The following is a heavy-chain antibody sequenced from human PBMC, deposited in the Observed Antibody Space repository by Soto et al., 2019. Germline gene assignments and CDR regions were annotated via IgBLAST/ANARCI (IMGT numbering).Heavy chain of an antibody. D-gene: IGHD3-10*01. CDR2: ISYDGSNK. CDR3: ARDPGRSIGELLVTSFDY. Sequence: ESGGGVVQPGRSLRLSCAASGFTFSSYAMHWVRQAPGKGLEWVAVISYDGSNKYYADSVKGRFTISRDNSKNTLYLQMNSLRAEDTAVYYCARDPGRSIGELLVTSFDYWGQGTLVTVSS. CDR1: GFTFSSYA. J-gene: IGHJ4*02. V-gene: IGHV3-30-3*01.